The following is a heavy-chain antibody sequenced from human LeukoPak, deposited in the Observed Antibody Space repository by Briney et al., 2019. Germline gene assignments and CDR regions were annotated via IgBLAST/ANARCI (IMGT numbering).Heavy chain of an antibody. CDR1: GFTFSSYG. V-gene: IGHV3-30*18. CDR2: ISYDGSNK. J-gene: IGHJ4*02. Sequence: GGSLRLSCAASGFTFSSYGVHWVRQAPGKGLEWVAVISYDGSNKYYADSVKGRFTISRDNSKNTLYLQMSSLRAEDTAVYYCAKGFSQDYWGQGTLVTVSS. CDR3: AKGFSQDY. D-gene: IGHD2/OR15-2a*01.